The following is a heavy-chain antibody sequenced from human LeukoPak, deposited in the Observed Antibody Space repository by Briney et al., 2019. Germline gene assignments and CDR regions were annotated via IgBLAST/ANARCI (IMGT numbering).Heavy chain of an antibody. CDR2: ISTSGGST. CDR1: GFTFRGYA. J-gene: IGHJ4*02. V-gene: IGHV3-23*01. CDR3: AKEALQSLRYSYISNFDH. D-gene: IGHD5-18*01. Sequence: GSLSLSCAASGFTFRGYAMSWVRQAPGKGLEWVSAISTSGGSTYYADSVKGRFTISRDNSKNTLYLQMNSLRAEDTAVYYCAKEALQSLRYSYISNFDHLGQGTLVTVSS.